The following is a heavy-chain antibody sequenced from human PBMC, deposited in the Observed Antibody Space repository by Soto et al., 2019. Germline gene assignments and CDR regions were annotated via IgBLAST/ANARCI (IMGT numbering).Heavy chain of an antibody. Sequence: GGSLRLSCAASGFPFSSYWMSWVRQAPGKGLEWVANIKPDGSEKYYVDSVKGRFTISRDNAKTSLYLQMNSLRAEDSALYFCVRGGYFFNDWGQGTLVTSPQ. CDR1: GFPFSSYW. CDR2: IKPDGSEK. D-gene: IGHD3-22*01. V-gene: IGHV3-7*01. CDR3: VRGGYFFND. J-gene: IGHJ4*02.